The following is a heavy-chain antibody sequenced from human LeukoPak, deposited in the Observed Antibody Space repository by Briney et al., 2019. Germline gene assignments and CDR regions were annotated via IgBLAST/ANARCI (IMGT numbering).Heavy chain of an antibody. CDR2: ISWNSGSI. CDR3: ARAIGVTCISTSCYSFDY. Sequence: GGSQRLSCAASGFTFGDYAMHWVRQAPGKGLEWVSGISWNSGSIGYADSVKGRFTISRDNAKNSLYLQMNSLRAEDTALYYCARAIGVTCISTSCYSFDYWGQGTLVTVSS. D-gene: IGHD2-2*02. J-gene: IGHJ4*02. V-gene: IGHV3-9*01. CDR1: GFTFGDYA.